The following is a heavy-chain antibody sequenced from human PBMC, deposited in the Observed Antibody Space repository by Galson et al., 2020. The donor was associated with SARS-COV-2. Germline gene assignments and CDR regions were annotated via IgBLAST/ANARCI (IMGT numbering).Heavy chain of an antibody. CDR2: IRHKVDGATA. D-gene: IGHD3-22*01. V-gene: IGHV3-15*01. CDR3: TTDLGPGVYSWNHA. CDR1: GTSLTGAW. J-gene: IGHJ4*02. Sequence: GGSLRLSCVASGTSLTGAWMSWVRQAPGKGLEWVGLIRHKVDGATADYATAVKGRFTISRDESKNTLSLEMNSLKIEDTAVYYCTTDLGPGVYSWNHAWGQGTLVSVSS.